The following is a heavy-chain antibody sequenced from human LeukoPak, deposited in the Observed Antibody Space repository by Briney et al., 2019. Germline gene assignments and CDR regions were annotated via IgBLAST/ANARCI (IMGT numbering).Heavy chain of an antibody. Sequence: PSETLSLTCSVSGGFIGSYYWSWIRQPPGKGLEWIGYSDYSGSSNYNPSLKSRVTISVDTSTKKFSLSLSSVTAADTAVYYCARGAWNTWFDPWGQGTLVTVSS. D-gene: IGHD1-1*01. CDR2: SDYSGSS. CDR1: GGFIGSYY. V-gene: IGHV4-59*08. J-gene: IGHJ5*02. CDR3: ARGAWNTWFDP.